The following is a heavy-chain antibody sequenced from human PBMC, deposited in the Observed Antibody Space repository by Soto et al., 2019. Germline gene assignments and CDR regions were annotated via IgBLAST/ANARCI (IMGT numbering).Heavy chain of an antibody. CDR3: ARDVMGGATARTAPDYYYYYGMDV. CDR1: GYTFTSYG. CDR2: ISAYNGNT. Sequence: ASVKVSCKASGYTFTSYGISWVRQAPGQGLEWMGWISAYNGNTNYAQKLQGRVTMTTDTSTSTAYMELRSLRSDDTAVYYCARDVMGGATARTAPDYYYYYGMDVWGQGTTVTVSS. J-gene: IGHJ6*02. V-gene: IGHV1-18*04. D-gene: IGHD6-13*01.